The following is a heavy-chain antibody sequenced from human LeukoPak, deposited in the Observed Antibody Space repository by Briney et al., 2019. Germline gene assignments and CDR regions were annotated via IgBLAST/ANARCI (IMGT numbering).Heavy chain of an antibody. V-gene: IGHV3-48*04. CDR2: ISRRGGTM. D-gene: IGHD5-18*01. CDR1: RFTFSSYS. J-gene: IGHJ4*02. CDR3: ARDTFGDTAMDLLDY. Sequence: GRSLRLSCAASRFTFSSYSMNWVRQAPGKGLEWVSYISRRGGTMLHADSVKGRLTIARDNHKHSLYLQMNSLRVEDRAVYYCARDTFGDTAMDLLDYWGQGTLVTVSS.